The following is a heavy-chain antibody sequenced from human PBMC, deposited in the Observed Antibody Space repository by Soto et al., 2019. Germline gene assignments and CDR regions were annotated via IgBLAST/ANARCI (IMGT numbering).Heavy chain of an antibody. CDR3: ARGGDYGILTGYTKTGGYYYMDV. J-gene: IGHJ6*03. Sequence: PSETLSLTCTVSGGSISSGYYYWSWIRQRPGKGLEWIGYIFYSGSSYYNPSLQSRVTISEDTSKNQFSLKLTSVTAADTAVYYCARGGDYGILTGYTKTGGYYYMDVWGKGTTVTVSS. V-gene: IGHV4-31*03. D-gene: IGHD3-9*01. CDR2: IFYSGSS. CDR1: GGSISSGYYY.